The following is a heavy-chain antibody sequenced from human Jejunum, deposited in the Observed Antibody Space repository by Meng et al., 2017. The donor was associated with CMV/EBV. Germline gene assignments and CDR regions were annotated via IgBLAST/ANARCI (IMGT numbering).Heavy chain of an antibody. CDR2: ISAYNGNT. D-gene: IGHD3-22*01. Sequence: VQLVQSGSELKKPGASVKVSCKASGYAFTNDGISGVRQAPGQGLEWMGWISAYNGNTNYAQKLQGRVTMTTDTSTSTAYMEVRSLRSDDTAVYYCARDYYYDRSYYFDYWGQGTLVTVSS. CDR1: GYAFTNDG. J-gene: IGHJ4*02. V-gene: IGHV1-18*01. CDR3: ARDYYYDRSYYFDY.